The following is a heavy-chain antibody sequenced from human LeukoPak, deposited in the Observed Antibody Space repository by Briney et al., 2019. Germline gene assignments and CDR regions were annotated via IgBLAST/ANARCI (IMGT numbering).Heavy chain of an antibody. D-gene: IGHD1-26*01. V-gene: IGHV3-23*01. J-gene: IGHJ3*02. CDR1: KFAFSSYA. CDR3: GKNRYSGSLSPLDI. Sequence: GGSLRLSCAASKFAFSSYAMSWVRQAPGKGLEWVSAISGGGGNTYYADSAKGRFTISRDNSKNTLYLQMNSLRAEDTAVYYCGKNRYSGSLSPLDIWGQGTMVTVSS. CDR2: ISGGGGNT.